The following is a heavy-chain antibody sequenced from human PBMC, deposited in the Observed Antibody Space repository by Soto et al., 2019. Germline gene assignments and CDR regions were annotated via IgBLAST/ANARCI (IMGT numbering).Heavy chain of an antibody. V-gene: IGHV4-59*01. D-gene: IGHD6-19*01. CDR1: GGTISGSY. CDR2: VYYTGST. CDR3: ARSVAVPGAHIDY. J-gene: IGHJ4*02. Sequence: SETLSLTCSVSGGTISGSYWSWIRQSPGKGLEWLGYVYYTGSTNYSPSLRSRVSISVDTSKNEFSLRLSSVTAADTAVYFCARSVAVPGAHIDYWGQGTQVTVSS.